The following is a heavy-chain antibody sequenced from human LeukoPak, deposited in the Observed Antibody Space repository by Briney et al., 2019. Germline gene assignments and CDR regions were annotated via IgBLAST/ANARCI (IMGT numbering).Heavy chain of an antibody. CDR1: GYTFISYC. CDR3: ARWAPLEYGDYGPHFDY. CDR2: VSAYNGNK. V-gene: IGHV1-18*04. D-gene: IGHD4-17*01. Sequence: GASVKVFCKASGYTFISYCVRWGRRAAGQGLEEMVGVSAYNGNKNYAEKSEGRVTMTTDTSTSTAYLELRSLRSDDTAVYYCARWAPLEYGDYGPHFDYWGRGTLVTVSS. J-gene: IGHJ4*02.